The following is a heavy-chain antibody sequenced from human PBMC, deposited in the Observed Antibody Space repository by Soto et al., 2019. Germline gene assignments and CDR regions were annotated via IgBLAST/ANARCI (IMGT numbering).Heavy chain of an antibody. V-gene: IGHV4-59*01. Sequence: PSETLSLTCTVSGGSISSYYWSWIRQPPGKGLEWIGYMYNTGSTVYNPSFKSRVTISVDTSKNQFSLKLNSVTAADTAVYYCARDLWGYCGTACYPLDVWGQGTTVTVSS. CDR1: GGSISSYY. J-gene: IGHJ6*02. D-gene: IGHD2-21*02. CDR2: MYNTGST. CDR3: ARDLWGYCGTACYPLDV.